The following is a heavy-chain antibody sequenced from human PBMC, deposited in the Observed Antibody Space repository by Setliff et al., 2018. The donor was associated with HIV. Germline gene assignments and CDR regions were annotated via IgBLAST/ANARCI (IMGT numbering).Heavy chain of an antibody. J-gene: IGHJ1*01. CDR2: VIPISGTA. CDR1: GGTFNRYA. CDR3: VRAYDQDFQH. V-gene: IGHV1-69*05. D-gene: IGHD3-22*01. Sequence: SVKVSCKASGGTFNRYAISWVRQAPGQGLEWMGGVIPISGTANYAQRFHGRVTITTDESTGTAYMELSSLRSEDSAVYYCVRAYDQDFQHWGQGTVVTVSS.